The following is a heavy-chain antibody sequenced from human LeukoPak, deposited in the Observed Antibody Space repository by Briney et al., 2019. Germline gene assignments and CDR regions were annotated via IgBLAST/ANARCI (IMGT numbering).Heavy chain of an antibody. Sequence: GGSLRLSCAASGFTFDDYAMHWVRQAPGKSLEWVSLISGDGGSAYYADSVKGRFTISRDNSKNSLYLQMNSLRTEDTALYYCAKVRLRALVALCFDYWGQGTLVTVSS. CDR2: ISGDGGSA. V-gene: IGHV3-43*02. J-gene: IGHJ4*02. D-gene: IGHD2-21*01. CDR3: AKVRLRALVALCFDY. CDR1: GFTFDDYA.